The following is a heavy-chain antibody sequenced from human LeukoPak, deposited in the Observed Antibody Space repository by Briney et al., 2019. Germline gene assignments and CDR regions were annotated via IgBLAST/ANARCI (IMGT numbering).Heavy chain of an antibody. CDR3: ARLGAPFDY. V-gene: IGHV4-61*08. CDR1: GGSISSGGYY. Sequence: PSETLSLTCTVSGGSISSGGYYWNWIRQPPGKGLEWIGYIYYSGSTNYNPSLKSRVTISVDTSKNQFSLKLSSVTAADTAVYYCARLGAPFDYWGQGTLVTVSS. J-gene: IGHJ4*02. CDR2: IYYSGST.